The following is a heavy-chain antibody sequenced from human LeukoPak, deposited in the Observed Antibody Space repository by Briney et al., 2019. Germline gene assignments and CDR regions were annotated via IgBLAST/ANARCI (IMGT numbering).Heavy chain of an antibody. D-gene: IGHD5-24*01. Sequence: ASVKVSCKASGYTFTGYYMHWVRQAPGQGLEWMGWINPNSGGTNYAQKFQGRVTMTRDTSISTAYMELSRLRSDDTAVYYCASMATIWANWFDPWGQGTLVTVSS. CDR2: INPNSGGT. J-gene: IGHJ5*02. V-gene: IGHV1-2*02. CDR3: ASMATIWANWFDP. CDR1: GYTFTGYY.